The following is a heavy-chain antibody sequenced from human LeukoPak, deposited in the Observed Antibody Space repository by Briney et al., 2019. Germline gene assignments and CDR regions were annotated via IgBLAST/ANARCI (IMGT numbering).Heavy chain of an antibody. CDR3: ARDCSGGSCYYFDY. Sequence: ASVKVSCKASGYTFTGYYMHWLRQAPGQGLEWMGWINTNSGGTNYAQKFQGRVTMTRDTSISTAYMELSRLRSGDTAVYYCARDCSGGSCYYFDYWGQGTLVTVSS. CDR1: GYTFTGYY. D-gene: IGHD2-15*01. J-gene: IGHJ4*02. V-gene: IGHV1-2*02. CDR2: INTNSGGT.